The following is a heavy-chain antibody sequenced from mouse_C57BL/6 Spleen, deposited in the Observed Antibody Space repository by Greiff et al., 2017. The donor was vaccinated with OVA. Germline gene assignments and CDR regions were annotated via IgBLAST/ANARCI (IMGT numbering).Heavy chain of an antibody. CDR2: ISRGSSTF. CDR3: ARREGYDYDGRACDY. V-gene: IGHV5-17*01. Sequence: DVMLVESGGGLVKPGGSLKLSCAASGFTFRDYGMPWFRQAPEQGLEWVASISRGSSTFYYADTVKGRFTISRDNAKNTLFLQRTSLRSEDTAMYYCARREGYDYDGRACDYWGQGTTLTVSS. D-gene: IGHD2-4*01. J-gene: IGHJ2*01. CDR1: GFTFRDYG.